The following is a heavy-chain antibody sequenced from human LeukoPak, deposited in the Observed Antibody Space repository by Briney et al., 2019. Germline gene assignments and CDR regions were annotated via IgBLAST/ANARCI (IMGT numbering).Heavy chain of an antibody. CDR1: GFTFSSYR. J-gene: IGHJ4*02. V-gene: IGHV3-7*04. D-gene: IGHD3-10*01. CDR3: AGASRHYYGSRGDY. Sequence: GGSLRLSCAASGFTFSSYRMTWVRQAPGKGLEWVANIKQDASEKYYVDSVKGRFTISRDNAKNSLYLQMHSLRAEDTAVYYCAGASRHYYGSRGDYWGQGTLVTVSS. CDR2: IKQDASEK.